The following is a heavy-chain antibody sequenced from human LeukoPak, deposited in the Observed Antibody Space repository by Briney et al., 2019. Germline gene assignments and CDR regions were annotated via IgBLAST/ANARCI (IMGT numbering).Heavy chain of an antibody. CDR2: LNSDGTRI. J-gene: IGHJ3*01. V-gene: IGHV3-74*01. Sequence: GGSLRLSCAASGFTFSSYWMHWVRQVPGKGPVWVSCLNSDGTRISYADSVKGRFIISRDNANNTLYLQMNSLRVEDTAVYYCVRDGLLWYGGATWGQGTVVTVSS. CDR3: VRDGLLWYGGAT. CDR1: GFTFSSYW. D-gene: IGHD2-21*01.